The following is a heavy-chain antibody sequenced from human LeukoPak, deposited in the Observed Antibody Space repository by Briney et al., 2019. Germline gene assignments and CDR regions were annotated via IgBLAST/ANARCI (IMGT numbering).Heavy chain of an antibody. J-gene: IGHJ3*02. V-gene: IGHV4-39*01. CDR3: ARIEVHYDFWSGYQTLEAFDI. D-gene: IGHD3-3*01. CDR1: GGSISSSSYY. CDR2: IYYSGST. Sequence: PSETLSLTCTVSGGSISSSSYYWGWIRQPPGKGLEWIGSIYYSGSTYYNPSLKSRVTISVDTSKNQFSLKLSSVTAADTAVYYCARIEVHYDFWSGYQTLEAFDIWGQGTMVTVSS.